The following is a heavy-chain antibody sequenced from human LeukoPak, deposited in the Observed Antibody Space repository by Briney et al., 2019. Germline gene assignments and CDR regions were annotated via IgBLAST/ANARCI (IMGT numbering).Heavy chain of an antibody. J-gene: IGHJ4*02. V-gene: IGHV3-74*01. Sequence: QSGGSLRLSCAASGFTFSSYWMHWVRQAPGKGLVWVSRINSDGSSTSHADSVRGRFSISRDNTKNSLHLQMNSLRVEDTAMYYCARMIGGASGDFDNWGQGTLVTVSS. D-gene: IGHD2-21*01. CDR3: ARMIGGASGDFDN. CDR1: GFTFSSYW. CDR2: INSDGSST.